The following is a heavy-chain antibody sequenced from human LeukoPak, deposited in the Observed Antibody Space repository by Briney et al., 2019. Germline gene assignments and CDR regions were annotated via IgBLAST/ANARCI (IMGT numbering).Heavy chain of an antibody. D-gene: IGHD4-17*01. V-gene: IGHV4-30-2*03. CDR1: GGSISSGGYS. CDR2: IYHSGST. J-gene: IGHJ4*02. Sequence: SQTLSLTCAVSGGSISSGGYSWSWIRQPPGKGLEWIGYIYHSGSTYYNPSLKSRVTISVDTSKNQFSLKLSSVTAADTAVYYCARQYDYGDYFDYWGQGTLVTVSS. CDR3: ARQYDYGDYFDY.